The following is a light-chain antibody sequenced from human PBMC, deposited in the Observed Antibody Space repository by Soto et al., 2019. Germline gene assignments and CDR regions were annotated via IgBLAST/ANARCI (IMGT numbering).Light chain of an antibody. CDR2: DNN. J-gene: IGLJ2*01. CDR3: QSYDKTNVI. Sequence: NFMLTQPHSVSESPGKTVTISCTRISGSIASSFVQWHQQRPGSAPTTVIYDNNERPSGVPDRFSGSVDSSSNSASLSISGLKTEDEADYYCQSYDKTNVIFGGGTKSPS. CDR1: SGSIASSF. V-gene: IGLV6-57*04.